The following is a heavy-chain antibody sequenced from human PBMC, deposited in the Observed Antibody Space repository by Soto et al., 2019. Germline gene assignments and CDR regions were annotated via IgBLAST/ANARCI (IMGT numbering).Heavy chain of an antibody. CDR1: GFTFSSYG. D-gene: IGHD1-7*01. Sequence: EVQLLESGGGLAQLGGSLRLSCAASGFTFSSYGMTWVRQAPGKGLEWVSFSSATGAGTYYADSVKGRFTISRDNSKNTLYLQMTSLRADDTAVYYCAKDRRAGGNYGFYSDFSGQGALVIVSS. CDR3: AKDRRAGGNYGFYSDF. J-gene: IGHJ4*02. CDR2: SSATGAGT. V-gene: IGHV3-23*01.